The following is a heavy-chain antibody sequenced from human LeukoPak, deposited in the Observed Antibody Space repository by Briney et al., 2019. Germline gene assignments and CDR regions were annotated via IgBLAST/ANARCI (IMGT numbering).Heavy chain of an antibody. CDR3: ARDDSSGYYFDY. CDR1: GGSISSYY. V-gene: IGHV4-59*12. J-gene: IGHJ4*02. Sequence: SETLSLTCTVSGGSISSYYWSWIRQPPGKGLEWIGYIYHSGSTYYNPSLKSRVTISVDRSKNQFSLKLSSVTAADTAVYYCARDDSSGYYFDYWGQGTLVTVSS. D-gene: IGHD3-22*01. CDR2: IYHSGST.